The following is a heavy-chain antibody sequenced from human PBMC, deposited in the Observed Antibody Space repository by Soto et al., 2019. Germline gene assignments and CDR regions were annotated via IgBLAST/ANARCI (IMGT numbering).Heavy chain of an antibody. V-gene: IGHV3-23*01. CDR1: GFALHTYA. J-gene: IGHJ4*02. D-gene: IGHD2-21*01. CDR3: VKEVYSVSPLGH. Sequence: PGGSLRLSCAASGFALHTYAMNWVRQAPGKGLEWVSLISGSDDDTHYADSVRGRFIIYRDNSKNTLFLQMNSLRADDTAVYYCVKEVYSVSPLGHWGQGTLVTVSS. CDR2: ISGSDDDT.